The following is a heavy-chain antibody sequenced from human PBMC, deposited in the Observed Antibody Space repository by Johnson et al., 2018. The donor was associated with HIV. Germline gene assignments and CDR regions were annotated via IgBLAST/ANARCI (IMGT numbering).Heavy chain of an antibody. CDR1: GFTFDDYA. V-gene: IGHV3-9*01. J-gene: IGHJ3*02. Sequence: VQLVESGGGLVQPGRSLRLSCAASGFTFDDYAMHWVRQAPGKGLEWVSGISWNSGSIGYADSVKGRFTISRDNAKNTLFLLMNSLRAEDTALYYCTREGPVDAFDIWGQGTMVTVSS. CDR3: TREGPVDAFDI. CDR2: ISWNSGSI.